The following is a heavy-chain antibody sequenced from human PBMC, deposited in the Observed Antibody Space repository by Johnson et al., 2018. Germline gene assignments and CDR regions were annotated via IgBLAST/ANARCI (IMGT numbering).Heavy chain of an antibody. CDR3: VRFWFGELLYPYAIDV. D-gene: IGHD3-10*01. CDR2: IWFDGNNK. V-gene: IGHV3-33*01. Sequence: QVQLVQSGGGVVQPGRSLRLSCVASGFTFSTYGMHWVRQAPGKGLEWVAVIWFDGNNKYYADSVKGRFTISRDNSKNTVYLQMKSRGAEDTAVYYFVRFWFGELLYPYAIDVWGQGTTVTVSS. J-gene: IGHJ6*02. CDR1: GFTFSTYG.